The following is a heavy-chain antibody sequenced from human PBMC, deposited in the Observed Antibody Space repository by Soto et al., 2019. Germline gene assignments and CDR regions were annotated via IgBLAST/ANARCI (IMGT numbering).Heavy chain of an antibody. V-gene: IGHV3-7*03. J-gene: IGHJ4*02. CDR1: GFTFSSYW. CDR3: ARDGLYCTNGVCYRKPFDY. D-gene: IGHD2-8*01. CDR2: IKQDGSEK. Sequence: GGSLRLSCAASGFTFSSYWMSWVRQAPGRGLEWVANIKQDGSEKYYVDSVKGRFTISRDNAKNPLYLQMNSLRAEDTAVYYCARDGLYCTNGVCYRKPFDYWGQGTLVTVSS.